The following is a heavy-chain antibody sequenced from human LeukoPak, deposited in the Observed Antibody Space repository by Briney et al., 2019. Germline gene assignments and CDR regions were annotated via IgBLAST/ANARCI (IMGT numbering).Heavy chain of an antibody. J-gene: IGHJ5*02. CDR2: IYYSGST. CDR3: ARHLTPPIGAAAAGTLWFDP. D-gene: IGHD6-13*01. V-gene: IGHV4-39*01. CDR1: GGSISSSSYY. Sequence: PSETLSLTCTVSGGSISSSSYYWGWIRQPPGKGLEWIGSIYYSGSTYYNPSLKSRVTISVDTSKNQFSLKLSSVTAADTAVYYCARHLTPPIGAAAAGTLWFDPWGQGTLVAVSS.